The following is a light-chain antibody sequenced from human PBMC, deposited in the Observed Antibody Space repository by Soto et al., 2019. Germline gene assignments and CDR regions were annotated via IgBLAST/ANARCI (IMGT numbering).Light chain of an antibody. V-gene: IGKV3-20*01. CDR2: GAS. CDR1: QSVSSSY. J-gene: IGKJ1*01. Sequence: EIVLTQSPGTLSLPPGERATLSCRASQSVSSSYLAWYQQKPGQAPRLLIYGASSRATGIPDRFSGSGSGTDFTLTISRLEPEDFAVYYCQQYGSSQWTFGQGTKV. CDR3: QQYGSSQWT.